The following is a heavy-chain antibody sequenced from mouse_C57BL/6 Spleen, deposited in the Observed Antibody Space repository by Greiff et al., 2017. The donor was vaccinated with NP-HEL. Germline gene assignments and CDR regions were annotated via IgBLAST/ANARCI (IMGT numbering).Heavy chain of an antibody. V-gene: IGHV14-1*01. D-gene: IGHD1-1*01. J-gene: IGHJ3*01. CDR2: IDPEDGDT. Sequence: EVQLQQSGAELVRPGASVKLSCTAAGYKIKDYYMQWGKQRPEQGQEWIGRIDPEDGDTEYAPKFQGKATMTADTSSNTAYLQLSSLTSEDTAVYYCTPTVVAKFAYWGQGTLVTVSA. CDR1: GYKIKDYY. CDR3: TPTVVAKFAY.